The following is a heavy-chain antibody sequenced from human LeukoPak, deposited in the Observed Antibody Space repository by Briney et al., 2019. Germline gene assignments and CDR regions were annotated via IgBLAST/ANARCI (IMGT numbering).Heavy chain of an antibody. CDR3: AKDPYYDLWSGYYQYYFDY. Sequence: GGSLRLSCAASGFTFSSYAMSWVRQAPGKGLEWVSAISGSGGSTYYADSVKGRFTISRDNSKNTLYLQMNSLRAEDTAVHYCAKDPYYDLWSGYYQYYFDYWGQGTLVTVSS. V-gene: IGHV3-23*01. J-gene: IGHJ4*02. CDR2: ISGSGGST. CDR1: GFTFSSYA. D-gene: IGHD3-3*01.